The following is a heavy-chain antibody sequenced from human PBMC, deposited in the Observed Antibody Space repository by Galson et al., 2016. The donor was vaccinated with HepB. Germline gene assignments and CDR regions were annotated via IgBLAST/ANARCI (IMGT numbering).Heavy chain of an antibody. CDR3: ARERGFKTGPLDV. CDR1: GYIFTSYY. V-gene: IGHV1-46*01. D-gene: IGHD1-1*01. Sequence: SVKVSCKASGYIFTSYYIHWVRQAPGQGPGWMGIISPSGGRTNFAQKFQGRVNMTRDTSRSTVYMELSGLRSEDTGLYFCARERGFKTGPLDVWGQGTMVTVSS. J-gene: IGHJ3*01. CDR2: ISPSGGRT.